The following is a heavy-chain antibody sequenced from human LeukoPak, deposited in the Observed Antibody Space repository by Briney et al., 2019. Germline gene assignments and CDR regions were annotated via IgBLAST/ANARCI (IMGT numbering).Heavy chain of an antibody. CDR3: ARVSGSSSLRLEYFQH. CDR2: INAGNGNT. CDR1: GYTFTSYA. D-gene: IGHD6-13*01. J-gene: IGHJ1*01. Sequence: ASVKVSCKASGYTFTSYAVHWVRQAPGQRLEWMGWINAGNGNTKYSQKFQGRVTITRDTSASTAYMELSSLRSEDTAFYYCARVSGSSSLRLEYFQHWGQGTLVTVSS. V-gene: IGHV1-3*01.